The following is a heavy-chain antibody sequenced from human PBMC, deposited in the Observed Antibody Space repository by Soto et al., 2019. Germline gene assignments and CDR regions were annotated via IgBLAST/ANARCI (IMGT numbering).Heavy chain of an antibody. CDR1: GFICSSYD. V-gene: IGHV3-23*01. J-gene: IGHJ3*02. D-gene: IGHD1-1*01. Sequence: GESLKISCAVSGFICSSYDMSWVRQAPGKGLEWVSTILVGGSTHYEDSVKGRFTISRDTSKNTVYLQMNSLTAGDTAFYYCAKATATSGGAFEIYGQGTMVTVS. CDR3: AKATATSGGAFEI. CDR2: ILVGGST.